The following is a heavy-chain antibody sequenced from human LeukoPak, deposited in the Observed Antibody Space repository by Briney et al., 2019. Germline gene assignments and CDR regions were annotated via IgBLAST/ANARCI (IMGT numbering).Heavy chain of an antibody. CDR1: GYTFTAYY. Sequence: GASVKVSCKASGYTFTAYYIHWVRQAPGQGLEWMGRINPNSGDTNYAQRFQGRVTMTRDTSITTAYMELSRLRSDDTAVYYCARGYFDSSGFYRGSIDYWGQGTLVTVSS. J-gene: IGHJ4*02. V-gene: IGHV1-2*06. CDR3: ARGYFDSSGFYRGSIDY. D-gene: IGHD3-22*01. CDR2: INPNSGDT.